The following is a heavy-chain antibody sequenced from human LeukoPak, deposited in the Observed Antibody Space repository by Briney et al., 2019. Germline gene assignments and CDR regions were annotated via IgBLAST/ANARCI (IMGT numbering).Heavy chain of an antibody. Sequence: PSETLSLTCTVSGGSISSYYWSWIRQAPGTGLEWIGCISYSGSTNYNPSLKGRVSTLVDTSKNQFSLKLSSVTAADTAVYYCARGYGPQTHFDYWGQGTLVTVSS. CDR2: ISYSGST. J-gene: IGHJ4*02. CDR1: GGSISSYY. CDR3: ARGYGPQTHFDY. V-gene: IGHV4-59*08. D-gene: IGHD5-18*01.